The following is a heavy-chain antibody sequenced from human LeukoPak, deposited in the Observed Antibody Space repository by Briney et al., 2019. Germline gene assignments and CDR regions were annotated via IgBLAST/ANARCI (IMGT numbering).Heavy chain of an antibody. J-gene: IGHJ4*02. CDR3: AKGSGSYYKYFEY. Sequence: QPGGSLRLSCAASGFTFDDYAMHWVRQAPGKGLEWVSPIRWDGGSTYYADSVKGRFTISRDNSKNSLYLQMNSLRAEDTALYYCAKGSGSYYKYFEYWGQGTLVTVSS. V-gene: IGHV3-43D*03. CDR1: GFTFDDYA. D-gene: IGHD1-26*01. CDR2: IRWDGGST.